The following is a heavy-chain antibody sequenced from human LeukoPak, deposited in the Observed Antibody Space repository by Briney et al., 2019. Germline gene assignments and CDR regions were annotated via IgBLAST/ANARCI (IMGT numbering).Heavy chain of an antibody. CDR3: ARARLTGDAFDI. D-gene: IGHD7-27*01. J-gene: IGHJ3*02. V-gene: IGHV1-18*01. Sequence: GTSVKVSCKASGYTFTSYGISWVRQAPGQGLEWMGWISAYNGNTNYAQKLQGRVTMTTDTSTSTAYMELRSLRSDATAVYYCARARLTGDAFDIWGQGTMVTVSS. CDR1: GYTFTSYG. CDR2: ISAYNGNT.